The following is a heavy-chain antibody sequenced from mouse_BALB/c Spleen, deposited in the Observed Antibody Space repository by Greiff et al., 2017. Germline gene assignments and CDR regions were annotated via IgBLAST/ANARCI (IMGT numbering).Heavy chain of an antibody. Sequence: EVMLVESGGGLVQPGGSLKLSCAASGFTFSDYYMYWVRQTPEKRLEWVATISDGGSSNYYPDSVKGRFTISSDNAKNNLYLQMSSLKSEDTAMYYCARSYDYDGYFDYWGQGTTLTVSS. D-gene: IGHD2-4*01. CDR2: ISDGGSSN. J-gene: IGHJ2*01. CDR3: ARSYDYDGYFDY. CDR1: GFTFSDYY. V-gene: IGHV5-4*02.